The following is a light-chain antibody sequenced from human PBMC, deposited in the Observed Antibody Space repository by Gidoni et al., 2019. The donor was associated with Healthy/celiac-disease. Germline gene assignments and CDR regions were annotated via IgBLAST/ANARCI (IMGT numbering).Light chain of an antibody. J-gene: IGKJ1*01. V-gene: IGKV1-8*01. CDR2: AAS. CDR1: QGISSY. Sequence: AIRMTQSPSSLSASTGDRVTITSRASQGISSYLDWYQQKPGKAPKLLIYAASTLQSGVPSRFSGSGSGTDFTLTISCLQSEDFATYYCQQYYSYPETFGQGTKVEIK. CDR3: QQYYSYPET.